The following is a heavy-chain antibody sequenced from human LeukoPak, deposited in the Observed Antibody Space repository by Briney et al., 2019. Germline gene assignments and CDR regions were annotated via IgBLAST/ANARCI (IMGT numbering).Heavy chain of an antibody. CDR3: ARRRDIVVVPAADDAFDI. Sequence: SETLSLTCTVSGGSISSSSYYWGWIRQPPGKGLEWIGSIYYSGSTYYNPSLKSRVTISVDTSKSQFSLKLSSVTAAGTAVYYCARRRDIVVVPAADDAFDIWGQGTMVTVSS. D-gene: IGHD2-2*01. J-gene: IGHJ3*02. CDR2: IYYSGST. V-gene: IGHV4-39*01. CDR1: GGSISSSSYY.